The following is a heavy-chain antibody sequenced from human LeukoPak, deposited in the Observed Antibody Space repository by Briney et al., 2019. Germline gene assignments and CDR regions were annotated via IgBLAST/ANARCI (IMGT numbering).Heavy chain of an antibody. CDR2: ISWNGVTI. V-gene: IGHV3-9*01. CDR1: GFTFDDYA. D-gene: IGHD6-19*01. J-gene: IGHJ4*02. CDR3: AKGNPGYSSGWYVGVLGDYFDY. Sequence: PGRSLRLSCAASGFTFDDYAMHWVRQAPGKGLEWVPGISWNGVTIGYADSVKGRFTISRDNAKNSLYLQMNSLRAEDTALYYCAKGNPGYSSGWYVGVLGDYFDYWGQGTLVTVSS.